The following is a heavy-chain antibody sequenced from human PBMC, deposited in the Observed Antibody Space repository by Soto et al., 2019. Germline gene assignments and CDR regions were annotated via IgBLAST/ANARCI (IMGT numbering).Heavy chain of an antibody. CDR2: IHPSGGGS. CDR3: ARGGHIAVVTDSFYS. Sequence: QVQLVQSGAEVKKPGASVKVSCKSSGYPFNTYYLHWVRQAPGQGLEWMGMIHPSGGGSTYAQKFLGRVTRTMDSSTNTVFMELTSLRSADTAVYYCARGGHIAVVTDSFYSWGQGTLVTVSS. D-gene: IGHD2-21*02. V-gene: IGHV1-46*02. CDR1: GYPFNTYY. J-gene: IGHJ4*02.